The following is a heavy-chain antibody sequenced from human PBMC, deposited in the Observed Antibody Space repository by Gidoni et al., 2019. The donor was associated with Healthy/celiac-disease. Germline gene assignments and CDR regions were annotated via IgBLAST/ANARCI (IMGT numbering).Heavy chain of an antibody. CDR2: ISSRSSYK. Sequence: EVQLVESGGGLVKPGGSLRLSCAASGFTFSSYSMNWVRQAPGKGLEWVSSISSRSSYKYYADSVKGRFTIPRDNAKNSLYLQMNSLRAGDTAVYYCARVRFGFCSSTSCYTDPWGQGTLVTVSS. J-gene: IGHJ5*02. V-gene: IGHV3-21*01. CDR1: GFTFSSYS. D-gene: IGHD2-2*02. CDR3: ARVRFGFCSSTSCYTDP.